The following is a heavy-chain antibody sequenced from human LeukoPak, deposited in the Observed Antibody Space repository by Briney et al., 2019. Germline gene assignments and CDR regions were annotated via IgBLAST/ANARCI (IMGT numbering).Heavy chain of an antibody. CDR1: GGSFNSSCYY. D-gene: IGHD5-24*01. Sequence: PSETLSLTCTVSGGSFNSSCYYWLWIPQPPGKGRVWFGSLYYSGSTHYHLSLKSRVPISIDRYKNVFSLKLSSGMAADAAVDYCATIAGRDVYNYFDYWGQGPLVVVSS. V-gene: IGHV4-39*01. J-gene: IGHJ4*02. CDR3: ATIAGRDVYNYFDY. CDR2: LYYSGST.